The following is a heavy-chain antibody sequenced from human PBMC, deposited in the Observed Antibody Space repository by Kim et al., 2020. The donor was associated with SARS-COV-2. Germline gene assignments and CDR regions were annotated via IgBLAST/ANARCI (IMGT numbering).Heavy chain of an antibody. CDR1: GFTFRDYY. CDR3: ARETVVGPLDY. D-gene: IGHD3-10*01. Sequence: GGSLRLSCAGSGFTFRDYYMTWIRQAPGKGLEWLSFISPSGRIIIYADSVKGRFTVSRDNDKNSHYLQMNNLRADDSAVYYCARETVVGPLDYWGQGILVTVSS. J-gene: IGHJ4*02. V-gene: IGHV3-11*01. CDR2: ISPSGRII.